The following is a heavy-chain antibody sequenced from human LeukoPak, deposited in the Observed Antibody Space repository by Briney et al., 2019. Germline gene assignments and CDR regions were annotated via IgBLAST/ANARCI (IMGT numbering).Heavy chain of an antibody. J-gene: IGHJ4*02. D-gene: IGHD3-16*01. CDR2: ISGSGDTT. CDR1: GFTFSSFA. V-gene: IGHV3-23*01. CDR3: ARVYDEDQFDY. Sequence: GGSLRLSCAASGFTFSSFAMNWVRQAPGKGLEWVSIISGSGDTTHYTDSVKGRFTVSRDNSKNTLYLQMNSLRAEDTAVYYCARVYDEDQFDYWGQGTLVTVSS.